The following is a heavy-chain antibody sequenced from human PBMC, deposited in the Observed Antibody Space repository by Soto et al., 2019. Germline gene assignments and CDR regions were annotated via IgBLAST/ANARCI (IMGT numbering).Heavy chain of an antibody. J-gene: IGHJ6*03. CDR2: LSYDGSNE. CDR1: GFTFSSYG. Sequence: QVQLAESGGGVVQPGTSLRLSCAASGFTFSSYGLHWVRQAPGKGLEWVAVLSYDGSNEFYGDSVKGRFTISRDNSKNTLYLQMNSLRAEDTAVYYCAKWFGEPYYYYFYMDVWGKGTTVTVSS. CDR3: AKWFGEPYYYYFYMDV. D-gene: IGHD3-10*01. V-gene: IGHV3-33*05.